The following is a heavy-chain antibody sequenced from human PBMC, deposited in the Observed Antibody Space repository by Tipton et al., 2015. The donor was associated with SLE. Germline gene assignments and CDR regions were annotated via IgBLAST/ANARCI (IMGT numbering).Heavy chain of an antibody. CDR1: GYSISSGYY. CDR3: ASHIAAATGLFDY. V-gene: IGHV4-38-2*01. D-gene: IGHD6-13*01. CDR2: IYHSGST. Sequence: GLVKPSETLSLTCAVSGYSISSGYYWGWIRQPPGKGLEWIGSIYHSGSTYYNPSLKSRVTISVDTSKNQFSLKLSSVTAADTAVYYCASHIAAATGLFDYWGQGTLVTVSS. J-gene: IGHJ4*02.